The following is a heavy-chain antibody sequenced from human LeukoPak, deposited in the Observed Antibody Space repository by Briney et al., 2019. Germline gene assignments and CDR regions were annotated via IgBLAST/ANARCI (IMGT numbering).Heavy chain of an antibody. Sequence: TSETLSLTCTVSGGSISSYYWSWIRQPPGKGLEWIGYIYYSGSTNYNPSLKNRVTISVDTSKNQFSLKLSSVTAADTAVYYCARGEYGYYYGSGTYFDYWGQGTLVTVSS. CDR3: ARGEYGYYYGSGTYFDY. V-gene: IGHV4-59*01. J-gene: IGHJ4*02. CDR1: GGSISSYY. D-gene: IGHD3-10*01. CDR2: IYYSGST.